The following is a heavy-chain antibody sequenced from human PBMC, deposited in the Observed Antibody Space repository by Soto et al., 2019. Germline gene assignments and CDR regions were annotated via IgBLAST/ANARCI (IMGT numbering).Heavy chain of an antibody. CDR2: INPNGGGT. D-gene: IGHD3-9*01. CDR3: ARDNMQYDSPSEGYVYYGMDV. Sequence: ASVKVSCKASGYTFTNYHMHGVRQAPGQGFEWMGMINPNGGGTSYAQKFQGRVTMTRDTSTTTVHMELSSLTSEDTAVYYCARDNMQYDSPSEGYVYYGMDVWG. V-gene: IGHV1-46*01. CDR1: GYTFTNYH. J-gene: IGHJ6*02.